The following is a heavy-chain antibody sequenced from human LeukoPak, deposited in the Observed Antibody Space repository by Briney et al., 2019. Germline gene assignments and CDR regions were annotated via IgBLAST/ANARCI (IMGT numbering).Heavy chain of an antibody. V-gene: IGHV3-7*04. CDR3: ARPYSSDWYGWFDP. CDR2: IKQDGSEK. CDR1: GFTVSSYW. D-gene: IGHD6-13*01. Sequence: GGSLRLSCAASGFTVSSYWMTWVRQAPGKGLEWVANIKQDGSEKYYVDSVRGRFTISRDNAKNSLYLQMNSLRAEDTAVYYCARPYSSDWYGWFDPWGQGTLVTVSS. J-gene: IGHJ5*02.